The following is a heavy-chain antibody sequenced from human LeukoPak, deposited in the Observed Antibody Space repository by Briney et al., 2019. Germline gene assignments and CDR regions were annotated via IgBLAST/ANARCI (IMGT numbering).Heavy chain of an antibody. CDR2: IYYSGTT. CDR1: GGSISSSSYY. Sequence: KPSETLSLTCSVSGGSISSSSYYWGWIRQPPGKGLEWIGSIYYSGTTYYNPSLKSRVTISVDTSKNQFSLKLSSVTAADTAVYYCAREAPKIGLYYDFWSGLENWFDPWGQGTLVTVSS. CDR3: AREAPKIGLYYDFWSGLENWFDP. V-gene: IGHV4-39*02. J-gene: IGHJ5*02. D-gene: IGHD3-3*01.